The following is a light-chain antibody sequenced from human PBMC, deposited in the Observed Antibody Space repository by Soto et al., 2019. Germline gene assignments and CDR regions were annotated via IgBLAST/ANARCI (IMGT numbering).Light chain of an antibody. Sequence: QSALTQPASVSGSSGQSITISCTGTSSDVGSYNLVSWHKQHPGKAPKLIIYEGDKRPSGISNRFSGSKSGNTASLTISGLQAEDEADYYCCSYAYSSTLVFGGGTKLTVL. CDR3: CSYAYSSTLV. CDR2: EGD. J-gene: IGLJ2*01. CDR1: SSDVGSYNL. V-gene: IGLV2-23*01.